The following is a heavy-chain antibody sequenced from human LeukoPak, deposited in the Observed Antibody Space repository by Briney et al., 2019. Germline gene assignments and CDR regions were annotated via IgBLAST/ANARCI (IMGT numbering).Heavy chain of an antibody. CDR3: ARDKGQWLVEGAFDI. D-gene: IGHD6-19*01. CDR1: GFTFSSYA. Sequence: PGGSLRLSCAASGFTFSSYAMHWVRHAPGKGLEWVGVISYDGSNKYYADSVKGRFTISRDNSKNTLYLQMNSLRAEDTAVYYCARDKGQWLVEGAFDIWGQGTMVTVSS. CDR2: ISYDGSNK. V-gene: IGHV3-30-3*01. J-gene: IGHJ3*02.